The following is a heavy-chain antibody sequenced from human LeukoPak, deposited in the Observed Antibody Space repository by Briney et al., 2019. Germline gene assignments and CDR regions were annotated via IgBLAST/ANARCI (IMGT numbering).Heavy chain of an antibody. V-gene: IGHV3-48*02. CDR1: GFTFSSYS. D-gene: IGHD2-2*01. Sequence: TGESLRLFCAASGFTFSSYSMNWVRQAPGKGLEWVSHNSMSSTTIYYADSVKGRFTISRDNAKNSPSLQMNSLRDEDTAVYYCARDFCSTTICLDSWGQGALVTASS. CDR2: NSMSSTTI. CDR3: ARDFCSTTICLDS. J-gene: IGHJ4*02.